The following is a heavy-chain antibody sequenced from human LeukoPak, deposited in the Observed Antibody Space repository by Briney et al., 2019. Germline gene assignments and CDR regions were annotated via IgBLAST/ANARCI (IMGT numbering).Heavy chain of an antibody. CDR1: GYTFTGYY. Sequence: ASVKVSCKASGYTFTGYYMHWVRQAPGQGLEWMGRVNPNSGGTKYSQKFQGRVTITRDTSASTAYMELSSLRSEDTAVYYCASGSGYWGQGTLVTVSS. D-gene: IGHD3-10*01. CDR3: ASGSGY. CDR2: VNPNSGGT. V-gene: IGHV1-2*06. J-gene: IGHJ4*02.